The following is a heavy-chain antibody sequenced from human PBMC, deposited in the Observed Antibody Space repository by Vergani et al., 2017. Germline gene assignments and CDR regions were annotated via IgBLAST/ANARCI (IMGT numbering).Heavy chain of an antibody. CDR2: TRYDGIVE. CDR1: GFTFTNYG. D-gene: IGHD2-15*01. Sequence: QVQLVESGGGVVQPGGSLRLSCAASGFTFTNYGMHWVRQAPGKGLEWVAFTRYDGIVEYYGDSVRGRFTISRDNSKNTLYLQMNRLRPEDTAVYYCATAGEAYCRGASCYDFFEYGGQGTLVTVAS. J-gene: IGHJ4*02. V-gene: IGHV3-30*02. CDR3: ATAGEAYCRGASCYDFFEY.